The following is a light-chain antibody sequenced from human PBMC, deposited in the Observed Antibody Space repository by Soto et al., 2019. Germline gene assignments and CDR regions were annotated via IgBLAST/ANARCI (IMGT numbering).Light chain of an antibody. CDR2: KAS. J-gene: IGKJ1*01. CDR3: QQYNSLWT. V-gene: IGKV1-5*03. CDR1: QSISSW. Sequence: DIQMTQSPSTLSASVGDRVTITCRASQSISSWLAWYQQKPGKAPKLLIYKASSLESGVPSRFSGSGSVTEFTLTISSLQPDDVATYFFQQYNSLWTFGQGTKVELK.